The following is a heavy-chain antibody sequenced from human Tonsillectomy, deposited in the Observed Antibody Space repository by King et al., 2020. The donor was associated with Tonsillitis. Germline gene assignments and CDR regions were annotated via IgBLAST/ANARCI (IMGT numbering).Heavy chain of an antibody. CDR1: GYTFTRYY. V-gene: IGHV1-46*01. D-gene: IGHD5-12*01. CDR3: ARERVATGWGTQRAFDI. J-gene: IGHJ3*02. CDR2: INPSAGST. Sequence: VQLVQSGAEVKKPGASVKVSCKASGYTFTRYYMNWVRQAPGQGLEWMGIINPSAGSTIYAQKFQGRITMTTDTSTSTVYMELSSLRSEDTAIYYCARERVATGWGTQRAFDIWGQGTMDTVSS.